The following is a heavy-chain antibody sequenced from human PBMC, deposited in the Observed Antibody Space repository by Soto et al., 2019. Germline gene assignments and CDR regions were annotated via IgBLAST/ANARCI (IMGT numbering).Heavy chain of an antibody. Sequence: PGGSLRLSCAASGFTFSNSWMSWFRQAPGKGLEWVGRIKSKTDGGTTDYAAPVKGRFTISRDDPKNTLYLQMNSLKTEDTAVYYCTPEPFTFGGVNVWGQGTTATLSS. D-gene: IGHD3-16*01. CDR3: TPEPFTFGGVNV. CDR1: GFTFSNSW. CDR2: IKSKTDGGTT. V-gene: IGHV3-15*01. J-gene: IGHJ6*02.